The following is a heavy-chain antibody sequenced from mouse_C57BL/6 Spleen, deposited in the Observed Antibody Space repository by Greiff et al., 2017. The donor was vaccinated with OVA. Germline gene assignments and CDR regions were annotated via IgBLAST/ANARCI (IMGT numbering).Heavy chain of an antibody. Sequence: VQLQQPGAELVMPGALVKLSCKASGYTFTSYWMHWVKQRPGQGLEWIGEIDPSDSYTNYNQKFKGKSTLTVDKSSSTAYMQLSSLTSEDSAVYYCARGTSFAYWGQGTLVTVSA. CDR2: IDPSDSYT. CDR3: ARGTSFAY. V-gene: IGHV1-69*01. J-gene: IGHJ3*01. CDR1: GYTFTSYW.